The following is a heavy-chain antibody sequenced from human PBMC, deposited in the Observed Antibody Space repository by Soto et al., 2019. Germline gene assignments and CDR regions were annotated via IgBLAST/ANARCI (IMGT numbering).Heavy chain of an antibody. V-gene: IGHV3-48*01. CDR1: GFTFSSYS. CDR2: ISSSSSTI. CDR3: AREPILLWFGELLRGAYMDV. Sequence: EVQLVESGGGLVQPGGSLRLSCAASGFTFSSYSMNWVRQAPGKGLEWVSYISSSSSTIYYADSVKGRFTISRDNAKNSLYLQMNSLRAEDTAVYYCAREPILLWFGELLRGAYMDVWGKGTTVTVSS. J-gene: IGHJ6*03. D-gene: IGHD3-10*01.